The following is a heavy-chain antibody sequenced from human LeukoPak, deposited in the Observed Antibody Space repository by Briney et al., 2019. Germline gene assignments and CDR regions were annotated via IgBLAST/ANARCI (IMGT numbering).Heavy chain of an antibody. CDR2: INHSGST. J-gene: IGHJ6*02. CDR1: GGSFSGYY. D-gene: IGHD2-2*01. Sequence: SETLSLTCAVYGGSFSGYYWSWIRQPPGKGLEWIGEINHSGSTNYNPSLKSRVTISVDTSKNQFSLKLSSVTAADTAVYYCARGRSGSTSWSYHGMDVWGQGTTVTVSS. V-gene: IGHV4-34*01. CDR3: ARGRSGSTSWSYHGMDV.